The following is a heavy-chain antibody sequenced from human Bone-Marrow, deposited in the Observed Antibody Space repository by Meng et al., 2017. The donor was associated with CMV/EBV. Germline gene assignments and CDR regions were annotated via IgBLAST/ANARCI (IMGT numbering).Heavy chain of an antibody. CDR3: ARPLTGQYNWFDP. D-gene: IGHD1-20*01. CDR2: IYYSGST. V-gene: IGHV4-39*01. CDR1: GGPISSSSYY. J-gene: IGHJ5*01. Sequence: AETLTLTCTVSGGPISSSSYYWGWIRQPPGKGLAWIGSIYYSGSTYYNPSLKSRVTLSVDTSKNQFSLMLSSVTAADTAVYYCARPLTGQYNWFDPWGQGTLVTFSS.